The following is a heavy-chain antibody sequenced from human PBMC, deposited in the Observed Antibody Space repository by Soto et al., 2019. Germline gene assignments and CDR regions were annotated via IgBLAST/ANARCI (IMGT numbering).Heavy chain of an antibody. CDR1: GYSFTTYG. CDR3: AREGPAPYYYYGMDV. CDR2: ISGYNGNT. Sequence: QVQLVQSGGEVKKPGASVKVSCKTSGYSFTTYGISWVRQAPGQGLEWMGWISGYNGNTHYAQKFQGRVSMTTDTSTSTAYMELSSLRSDDTAVYYCAREGPAPYYYYGMDVWGQGTTVTVSS. J-gene: IGHJ6*02. V-gene: IGHV1-18*01.